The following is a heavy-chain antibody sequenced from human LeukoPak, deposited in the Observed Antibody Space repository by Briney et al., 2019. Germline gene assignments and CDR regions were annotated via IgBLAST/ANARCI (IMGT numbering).Heavy chain of an antibody. D-gene: IGHD3-10*01. V-gene: IGHV3-23*01. CDR2: ISLSGTTT. Sequence: GGSLRLSCAASGFSFSTSAMNWVRQAPGKGLEWVSAISLSGTTTYYTDSVKGRFTISRDSSKNTLFLQMNSLRAEDTAVYYCAKDWGYHGSGGYNLNITYFDYWGRGTLVTVSS. J-gene: IGHJ4*02. CDR1: GFSFSTSA. CDR3: AKDWGYHGSGGYNLNITYFDY.